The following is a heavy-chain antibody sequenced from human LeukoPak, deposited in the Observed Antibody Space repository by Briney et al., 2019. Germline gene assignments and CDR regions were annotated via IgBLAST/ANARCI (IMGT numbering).Heavy chain of an antibody. CDR1: GGSFSGFY. Sequence: SETLSLTCAVYGGSFSGFYWSWIRQPPGKGLEWIGEINHGGSTNYNPSLKSRVTISVDTSKNRFSLKLSSVTAADTAVYHCAREGDTAMVQFDYWGQGTLVTVSS. J-gene: IGHJ4*02. CDR3: AREGDTAMVQFDY. D-gene: IGHD5-18*01. CDR2: INHGGST. V-gene: IGHV4-34*01.